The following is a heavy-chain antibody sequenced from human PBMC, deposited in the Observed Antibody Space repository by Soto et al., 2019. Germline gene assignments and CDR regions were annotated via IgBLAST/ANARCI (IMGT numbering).Heavy chain of an antibody. D-gene: IGHD3-10*01. J-gene: IGHJ5*02. CDR1: GGSISSGGYY. CDR2: IYYSGST. V-gene: IGHV4-31*03. Sequence: QVQLQESGPGLVKPSQTLSLTCTVSGGSISSGGYYWSWIRQHPGKGLEWIGYIYYSGSTYYNPSLKSRVTISVDTSKNQFSLKLSSVTAADTAVYYCARGGVYGSGSYWGVVDPWGQGTLVTVSS. CDR3: ARGGVYGSGSYWGVVDP.